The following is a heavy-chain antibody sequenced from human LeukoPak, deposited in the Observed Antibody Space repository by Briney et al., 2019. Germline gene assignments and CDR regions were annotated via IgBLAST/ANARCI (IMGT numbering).Heavy chain of an antibody. CDR3: ARRVGSGWPVLH. Sequence: ASVKVSCKASGYTFSGYDINWVRQATGQGLEWMGWMKPNSSNTGYAEKVQVRLNMTRNTSIDTAYMELSSLRSDDTAVYYCARRVGSGWPVLHWGQGTLVTVSS. CDR1: GYTFSGYD. J-gene: IGHJ1*01. D-gene: IGHD6-19*01. CDR2: MKPNSSNT. V-gene: IGHV1-8*01.